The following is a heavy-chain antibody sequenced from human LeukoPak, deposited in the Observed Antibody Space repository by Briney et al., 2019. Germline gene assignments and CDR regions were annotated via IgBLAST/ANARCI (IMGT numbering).Heavy chain of an antibody. V-gene: IGHV3-23*01. CDR3: ASLAIIVGAADYFDY. J-gene: IGHJ4*02. CDR2: LSGSGGST. CDR1: GFTFSSYA. D-gene: IGHD1-26*01. Sequence: GGSLRLSCAASGFTFSSYAMSWVRQAPGKGLEWVLALSGSGGSTYYADSVKGRFTISRDNSKNTLYLQMNSLRAEDTAVYYCASLAIIVGAADYFDYWGQGTLVTVSS.